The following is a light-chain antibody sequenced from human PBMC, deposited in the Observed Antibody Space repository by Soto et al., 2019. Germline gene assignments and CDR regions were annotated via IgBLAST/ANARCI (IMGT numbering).Light chain of an antibody. J-gene: IGKJ1*01. CDR3: QHYKNWPRT. Sequence: EIVMTQSPATLSVSPGERATLSCRASQSVSSNLAWYQKKPGQAPRLLIYGASTRATGIPARLSGSGSGTAFTLTISSLQSEDFAVYYCQHYKNWPRTFGQGTKVEIK. V-gene: IGKV3-15*01. CDR1: QSVSSN. CDR2: GAS.